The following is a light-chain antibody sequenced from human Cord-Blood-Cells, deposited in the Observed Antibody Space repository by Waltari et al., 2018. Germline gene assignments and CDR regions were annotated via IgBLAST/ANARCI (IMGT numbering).Light chain of an antibody. Sequence: EIVMTQSPATLSVSPGERATLSCRASQSVSSNLAWYQQKPGQAPRLLIYGASTRATGIPARFSGSGSGTEFTLTISSLQAEDVAVYYCQQYYSTPLTFGGGTRWRSN. CDR1: QSVSSN. J-gene: IGKJ4*01. V-gene: IGKV3-15*01. CDR3: QQYYSTPLT. CDR2: GAS.